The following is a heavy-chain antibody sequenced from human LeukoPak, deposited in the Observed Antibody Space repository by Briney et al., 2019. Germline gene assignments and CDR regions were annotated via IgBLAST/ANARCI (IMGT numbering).Heavy chain of an antibody. D-gene: IGHD3-9*01. CDR3: TRDHFYDILTGYYYYMDV. J-gene: IGHJ6*03. Sequence: GGSLRLSCTASGFTFGDYAMSWVRQAPGKGLEWVGFIRSKAYGGATEYAASVKGRFTISRDDSKSIAYLQMNSLKTEDTAVYYCTRDHFYDILTGYYYYMDVWGKGTTVTISS. CDR2: IRSKAYGGAT. CDR1: GFTFGDYA. V-gene: IGHV3-49*04.